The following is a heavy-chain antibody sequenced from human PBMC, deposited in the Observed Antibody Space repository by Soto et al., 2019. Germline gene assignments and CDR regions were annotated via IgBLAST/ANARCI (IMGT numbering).Heavy chain of an antibody. Sequence: QVQLVQSGAEVKKPGASVKVSCKASGYTFTTYTMHWVRQAPGQRLEWMGWINAANGNIKYLQKFQGRVSITRDTSASTAYMELSSLRSEDTAVYYCARGAVTPVTTSIMDVWGQGTTVTVSS. V-gene: IGHV1-3*01. CDR3: ARGAVTPVTTSIMDV. D-gene: IGHD4-4*01. J-gene: IGHJ6*02. CDR2: INAANGNI. CDR1: GYTFTTYT.